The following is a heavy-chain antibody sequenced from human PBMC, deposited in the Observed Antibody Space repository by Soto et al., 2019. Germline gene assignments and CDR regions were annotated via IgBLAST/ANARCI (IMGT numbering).Heavy chain of an antibody. D-gene: IGHD3-10*01. CDR2: IYYSGST. CDR3: ARVGFGELLAHGMDV. V-gene: IGHV4-30-4*01. J-gene: IGHJ6*02. CDR1: GGSISSGDYY. Sequence: QVQLQESGPGLVKPSQTLSLTCTVSGGSISSGDYYWSWIRQPPGKGLEWIGYIYYSGSTYYNPSLKSRVTISVDTSKNQFSLKLSSVTAADTAWYYCARVGFGELLAHGMDVWGQGTTVTVSS.